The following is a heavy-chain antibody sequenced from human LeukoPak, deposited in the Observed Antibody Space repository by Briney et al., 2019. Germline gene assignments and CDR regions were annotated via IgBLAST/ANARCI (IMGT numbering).Heavy chain of an antibody. J-gene: IGHJ4*02. CDR3: ARHVNWKDDY. D-gene: IGHD1-1*01. CDR2: IDPSDSYT. CDR1: GYSFTSYW. Sequence: GESLKISCKGSGYSFTSYWINWVRQVPGKGLEWMGKIDPSDSYTNYSPSFQGHVTISADKSINTAYLQWSSLKASDAAIYYCARHVNWKDDYWGQGTLVTVSS. V-gene: IGHV5-10-1*01.